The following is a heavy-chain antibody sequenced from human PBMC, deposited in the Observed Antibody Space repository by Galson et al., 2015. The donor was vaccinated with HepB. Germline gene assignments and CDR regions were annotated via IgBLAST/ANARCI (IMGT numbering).Heavy chain of an antibody. CDR3: ARPNSSGWYIFDY. J-gene: IGHJ4*02. D-gene: IGHD6-19*01. V-gene: IGHV3-30*04. CDR1: GFTFSSYA. Sequence: SLRLSCAASGFTFSSYAMHWVRQAPGKGLEWVAVISYDGSNKYYADSVKGRFTISRDNSKNTLYLQMNSLRAEDTAVYYCARPNSSGWYIFDYWGQGTLVTVSS. CDR2: ISYDGSNK.